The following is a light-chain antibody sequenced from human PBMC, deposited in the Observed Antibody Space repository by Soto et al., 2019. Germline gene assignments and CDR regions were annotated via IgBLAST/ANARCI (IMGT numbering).Light chain of an antibody. Sequence: DIQMTQSPSSLSASVGDRVTITCRASQSISSYLNWYQQKPGKAPKLLIYAASSLQSGVPSRFSGSGSGTDLNLTISSLQPKDLTTYSCHPGYGTPQTFGQRTKVEIK. CDR1: QSISSY. J-gene: IGKJ1*01. CDR3: HPGYGTPQT. V-gene: IGKV1-39*01. CDR2: AAS.